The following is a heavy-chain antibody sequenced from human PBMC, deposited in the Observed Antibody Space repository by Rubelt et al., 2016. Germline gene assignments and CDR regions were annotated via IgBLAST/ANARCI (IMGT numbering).Heavy chain of an antibody. D-gene: IGHD6-19*01. CDR3: ATSTGYSSGWYPYYFDY. V-gene: IGHV1-2*02. Sequence: QVQLVQSGAEVKKPGASVKVSCKASGYTFTGYYMHWVRQAPGQGLEWMGWINPIFGTANYAQKFQGRVTMTEDTSTDTAYMELSSLRSEDTAVYYCATSTGYSSGWYPYYFDYWGQGTLVTVSS. J-gene: IGHJ4*02. CDR2: INPIFGTA. CDR1: GYTFTGYY.